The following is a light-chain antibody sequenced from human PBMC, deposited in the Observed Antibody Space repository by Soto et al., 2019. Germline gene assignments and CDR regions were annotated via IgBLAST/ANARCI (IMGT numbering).Light chain of an antibody. Sequence: QSALTQPPSASGSPGQSVTISCTGTSSDVGGYNYVSWYQQYPGKAPKLMIYEVSKGPSGVPDRFSGSKSGNTASLTVSGLPDEDEADYYCSSYAGSNTVIFGGGTKLTVL. J-gene: IGLJ2*01. CDR2: EVS. V-gene: IGLV2-8*01. CDR3: SSYAGSNTVI. CDR1: SSDVGGYNY.